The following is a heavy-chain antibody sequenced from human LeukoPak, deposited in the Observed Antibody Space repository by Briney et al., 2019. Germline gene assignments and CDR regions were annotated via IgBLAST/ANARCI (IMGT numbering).Heavy chain of an antibody. CDR1: GVSFNDCY. Sequence: SSETLSLTCAVSGVSFNDCYWSWVRQTPGKGLEWIGEINHSGYTNDSPSLKSRVTLSIDTSRKQFSLNLRSVTVADTGIYYCTRMTAGHDYWGQGTLVTVSS. J-gene: IGHJ4*02. V-gene: IGHV4-34*01. D-gene: IGHD2-21*02. CDR2: INHSGYT. CDR3: TRMTAGHDY.